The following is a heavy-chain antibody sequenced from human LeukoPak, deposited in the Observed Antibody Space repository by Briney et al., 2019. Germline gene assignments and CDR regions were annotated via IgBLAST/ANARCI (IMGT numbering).Heavy chain of an antibody. CDR1: GGTTDDYG. Sequence: PGGSLRLSCVASGGTTDDYGMSWVRQAPGKGLEWVSGINWDGTNTYYAESVKGRFTISRDSAEKSLYLQMNSLRDDDTAFYYCVKDLSSTWYSFDYWGQGTLVTVSS. J-gene: IGHJ4*02. D-gene: IGHD6-13*01. CDR3: VKDLSSTWYSFDY. V-gene: IGHV3-20*04. CDR2: INWDGTNT.